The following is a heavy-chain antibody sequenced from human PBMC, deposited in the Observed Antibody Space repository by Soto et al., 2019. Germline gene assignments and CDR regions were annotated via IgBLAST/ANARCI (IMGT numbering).Heavy chain of an antibody. D-gene: IGHD3-22*01. V-gene: IGHV3-30*18. CDR1: GFTFSNYG. J-gene: IGHJ4*02. CDR2: ISYDGSNK. Sequence: QVQLVESGGGVVQPGRSLRLSCAASGFTFSNYGMHWVRQAPGKGLEWVAVISYDGSNKYYADSVKGRFTISRDNSKNTLYLQMNSLRAEDTAVYYCAKKLSDTSGDWEDIDYWGQGTLVTVSS. CDR3: AKKLSDTSGDWEDIDY.